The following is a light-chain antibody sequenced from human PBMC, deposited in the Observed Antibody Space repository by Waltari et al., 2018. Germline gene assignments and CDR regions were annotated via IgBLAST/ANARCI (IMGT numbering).Light chain of an antibody. CDR1: QSVSSSY. Sequence: EIVLTQSPGTLSLSPGERATHSCRASQSVSSSYLAWYQQKPGQAPRLLIYGASSRATGIPDRFSGSGSGTDFTLTISRLEPEDFAVYYCQQYGSSPPGITFGQGTRLEIK. J-gene: IGKJ5*01. V-gene: IGKV3-20*01. CDR3: QQYGSSPPGIT. CDR2: GAS.